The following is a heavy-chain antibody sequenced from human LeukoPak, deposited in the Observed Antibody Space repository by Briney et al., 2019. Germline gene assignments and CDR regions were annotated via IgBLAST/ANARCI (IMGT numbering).Heavy chain of an antibody. CDR1: GFTFSTYA. Sequence: GGSLRLSCAASGFTFSTYAIHWVRQAPGKGLEWVAVISDDGSTEYYADSVKGRVTISRDNSKNMLYLQMNSLRAEDAAVYYCARDLIAVTGTGFWFDPRGQGTLVTVSS. CDR3: ARDLIAVTGTGFWFDP. V-gene: IGHV3-30-3*01. D-gene: IGHD6-19*01. CDR2: ISDDGSTE. J-gene: IGHJ5*02.